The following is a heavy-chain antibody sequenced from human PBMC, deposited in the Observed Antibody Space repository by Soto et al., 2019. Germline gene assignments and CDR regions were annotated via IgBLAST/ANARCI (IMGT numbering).Heavy chain of an antibody. Sequence: QVQLVQSGAEVKKPGSSVKVSCKASGGTFSSYAISWVRQAPGQGLEWMGGIIPIFGTANYAQKFQGRVTIXXEXSXXKGYMELSSLRSEDTAVYYCAAGDYDSSGYYYFDYWGQGTLVTVSS. V-gene: IGHV1-69*12. J-gene: IGHJ4*02. CDR2: IIPIFGTA. CDR1: GGTFSSYA. CDR3: AAGDYDSSGYYYFDY. D-gene: IGHD3-22*01.